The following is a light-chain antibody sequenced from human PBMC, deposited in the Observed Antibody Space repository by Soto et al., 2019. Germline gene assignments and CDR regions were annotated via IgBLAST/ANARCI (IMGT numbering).Light chain of an antibody. CDR1: QSINRN. CDR3: QQYHDWHPLT. V-gene: IGKV3D-15*01. Sequence: IIMTQCPATLSVSPGERATLSCSASQSINRNLAWYQQKPGQAPRLLFYCASSRATGVPDRFIVSGSWTDFLLTISRLEPEDFGVYYCQQYHDWHPLTFGGGTKVDIK. CDR2: CAS. J-gene: IGKJ4*01.